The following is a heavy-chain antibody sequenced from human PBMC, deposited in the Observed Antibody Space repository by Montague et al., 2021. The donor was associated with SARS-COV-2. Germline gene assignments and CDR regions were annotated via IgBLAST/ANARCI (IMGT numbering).Heavy chain of an antibody. D-gene: IGHD3-10*01. CDR2: N. J-gene: IGHJ4*02. Sequence: NNNSPSFKSRVTISIDTPKNQFSLKLSSVTAADTAVYYFARSLDPSGTYYLPYWGQGTLVTVSS. V-gene: IGHV4-59*01. CDR3: ARSLDPSGTYYLPY.